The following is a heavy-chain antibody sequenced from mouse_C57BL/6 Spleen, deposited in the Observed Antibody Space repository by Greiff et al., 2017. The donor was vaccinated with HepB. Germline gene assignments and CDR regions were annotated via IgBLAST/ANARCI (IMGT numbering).Heavy chain of an antibody. V-gene: IGHV1-5*01. D-gene: IGHD1-1*01. CDR3: SITTVVATEAMDY. J-gene: IGHJ4*01. Sequence: SGTVLARPGASVKMSCKTSGYTFTSYWMHWVKQRPGQGLEWIGAIYPGNSDTSYNQKFKGKAKLTAVTSASTAYMELSSLTNEDSAVYYCSITTVVATEAMDYWGQGTSVTVSS. CDR2: IYPGNSDT. CDR1: GYTFTSYW.